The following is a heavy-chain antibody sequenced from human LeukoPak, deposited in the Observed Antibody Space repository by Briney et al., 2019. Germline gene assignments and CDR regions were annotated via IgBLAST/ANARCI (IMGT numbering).Heavy chain of an antibody. CDR3: ARDQRARRIDY. V-gene: IGHV3-30*04. CDR1: GFTFSSYA. Sequence: GGSLRLSCVASGFTFSSYAMHWVRQAPGKGLEWVAVISYDGSNKYYADSVKGRFTISRDNSKNTLYLQMNSLRAEDTAVYYCARDQRARRIDYWGQGTLVTVSS. J-gene: IGHJ4*02. CDR2: ISYDGSNK.